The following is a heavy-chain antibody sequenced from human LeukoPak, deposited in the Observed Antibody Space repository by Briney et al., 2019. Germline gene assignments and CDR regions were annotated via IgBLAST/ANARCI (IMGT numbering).Heavy chain of an antibody. CDR3: ASTYYYDSSWDFDY. V-gene: IGHV3-21*01. J-gene: IGHJ4*02. D-gene: IGHD3-22*01. CDR1: GFTFSSYS. Sequence: GGSVPLSCAASGFTFSSYSMNWVRQAPGKGLEWVSSISSSSSYIYYADSVKGRFTISRDNAKNSLYPQMNSLRAEDTAVYYCASTYYYDSSWDFDYWGQGTLVTVSS. CDR2: ISSSSSYI.